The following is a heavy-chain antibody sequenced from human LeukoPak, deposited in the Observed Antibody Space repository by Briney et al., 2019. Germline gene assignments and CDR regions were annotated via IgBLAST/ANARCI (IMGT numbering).Heavy chain of an antibody. Sequence: GSSVKVSCKASGGTFSSYAISWVRQAPGQGLEWMGGIIPIFGTANYAQKFQGRVTITADESTSSAYMELSSLRSEDTAVYYCARGSYYDSSGYYYVFDYWGQGTLVTVSS. CDR1: GGTFSSYA. CDR2: IIPIFGTA. CDR3: ARGSYYDSSGYYYVFDY. V-gene: IGHV1-69*01. J-gene: IGHJ4*02. D-gene: IGHD3-22*01.